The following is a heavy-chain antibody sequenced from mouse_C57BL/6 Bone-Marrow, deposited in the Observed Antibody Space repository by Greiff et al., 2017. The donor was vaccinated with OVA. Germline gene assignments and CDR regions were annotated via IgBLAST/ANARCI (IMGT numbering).Heavy chain of an antibody. V-gene: IGHV1-74*01. Sequence: VQLEQPGADLVKPGASVKLSCEASGYTFSSYGMHWVQQRPGKGLEWIGTIHPCGSDTNYTQKFKGKVTLTVDNSSSTAYMQLSSLTSEDAAVYYCAIKAPYFDYWGQGTTLTVSS. CDR3: AIKAPYFDY. CDR2: IHPCGSDT. J-gene: IGHJ2*01. CDR1: GYTFSSYG.